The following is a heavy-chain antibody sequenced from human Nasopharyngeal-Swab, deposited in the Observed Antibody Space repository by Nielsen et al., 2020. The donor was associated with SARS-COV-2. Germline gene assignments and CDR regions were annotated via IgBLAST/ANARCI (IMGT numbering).Heavy chain of an antibody. CDR1: GFTFSYYW. Sequence: GESLKISCAASGFTFSYYWMSWVRQAPGKGLEWVANIKQDGSEKYYVDSVKGRFTISRDNAKNSVYLQMNSLRAEDTAVYYRARSRIDYWGQGTLVTVSS. CDR2: IKQDGSEK. V-gene: IGHV3-7*01. J-gene: IGHJ4*02. CDR3: ARSRIDY.